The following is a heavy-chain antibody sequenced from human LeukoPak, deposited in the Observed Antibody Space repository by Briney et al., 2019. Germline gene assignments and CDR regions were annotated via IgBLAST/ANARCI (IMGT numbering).Heavy chain of an antibody. CDR1: GDSIPTSDYY. Sequence: SETLSLTCTVSGDSIPTSDYYWGWIRQPPGKGLEWIGSIYSSEASYYNPSLKSRVTISVDRSKNRLSLNLRSVTATDTGMYFCGRLPAASNRRGLDVWGQGPMVTVSS. V-gene: IGHV4-39*01. D-gene: IGHD5/OR15-5a*01. CDR2: IYSSEAS. J-gene: IGHJ3*01. CDR3: GRLPAASNRRGLDV.